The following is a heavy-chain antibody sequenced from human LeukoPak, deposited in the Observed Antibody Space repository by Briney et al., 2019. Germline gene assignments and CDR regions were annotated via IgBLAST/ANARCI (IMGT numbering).Heavy chain of an antibody. J-gene: IGHJ3*02. CDR1: GGSISSYY. Sequence: SETLSLTCTVSGGSISSYYWSWIRQPPGKGLEWIGYIYYSGSTNYNPSLKSRVTISVDTSKNQFSLKLSSVTAADTAVYYCAREPRGASAFDIWGQGTMVTVSS. V-gene: IGHV4-59*12. CDR2: IYYSGST. CDR3: AREPRGASAFDI.